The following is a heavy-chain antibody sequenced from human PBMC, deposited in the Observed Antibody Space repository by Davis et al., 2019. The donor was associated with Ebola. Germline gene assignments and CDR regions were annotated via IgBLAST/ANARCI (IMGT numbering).Heavy chain of an antibody. CDR1: GFTFSSFW. Sequence: GESLKISYAASGFTFSSFWMSWVRQAPGKGLEWVASIKQDGSEKYYVDSVKGRCTISRDNAKNSLYLQMNNLRAEDTAMYYCTKPPGRDGMDVWGQGTTVTVSS. D-gene: IGHD1-26*01. CDR2: IKQDGSEK. CDR3: TKPPGRDGMDV. J-gene: IGHJ6*02. V-gene: IGHV3-7*01.